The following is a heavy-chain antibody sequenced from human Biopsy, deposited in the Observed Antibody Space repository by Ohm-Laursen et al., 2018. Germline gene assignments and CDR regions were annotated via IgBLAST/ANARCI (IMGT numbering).Heavy chain of an antibody. CDR2: IIGIFRTA. V-gene: IGHV1-69*13. Sequence: SVTLSCQASGGTFSSSAITWVRQPPGHGLEWMGGIIGIFRTAHYAQKFQGRATITADEFMSTAYMELSSLRSENTAVYYCARGGGYNGNNGWFDPWGQGTLVTVSS. CDR3: ARGGGYNGNNGWFDP. CDR1: GGTFSSSA. J-gene: IGHJ5*02. D-gene: IGHD1/OR15-1a*01.